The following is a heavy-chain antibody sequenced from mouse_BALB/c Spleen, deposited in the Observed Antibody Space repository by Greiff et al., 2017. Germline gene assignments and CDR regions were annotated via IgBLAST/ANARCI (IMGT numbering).Heavy chain of an antibody. J-gene: IGHJ2*01. CDR1: GYTFTDYE. Sequence: VQLQQSGAELVRPGASVTLSCKASGYTFTDYEMHWVKQTPVHGLEWIGAIDPETGGTAYNQKFKGKATLTADKSSSTAYMELRSLTSEDSAVYYCTRKDYWGQGTTRTVSS. CDR2: IDPETGGT. CDR3: TRKDY. V-gene: IGHV1-15*01.